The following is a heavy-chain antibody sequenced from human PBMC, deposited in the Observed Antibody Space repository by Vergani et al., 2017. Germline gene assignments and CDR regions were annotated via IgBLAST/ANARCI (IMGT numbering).Heavy chain of an antibody. CDR2: ISSSSSTI. D-gene: IGHD2-2*01. CDR1: GFTFSSYS. CDR3: ARDWKYQLPPNYYYYYYMDV. Sequence: EVQLVESGGGLVQPGGSLRLSCAASGFTFSSYSMNWVRQAPGKGLEWVSYISSSSSTIYYADSVKGRFTISRDNAKNSLYLQMNSLRAEDTAVYYCARDWKYQLPPNYYYYYYMDVWGKGTTVTVSS. V-gene: IGHV3-48*04. J-gene: IGHJ6*03.